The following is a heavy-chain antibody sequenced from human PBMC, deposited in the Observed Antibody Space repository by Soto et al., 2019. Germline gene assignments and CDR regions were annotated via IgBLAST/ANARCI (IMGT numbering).Heavy chain of an antibody. CDR3: ARSYVTSRPIDF. D-gene: IGHD3-10*02. CDR2: TNPSDGST. Sequence: ASVKVSCKASGYSLTSYYMHWVRRAPGQGLEWMGITNPSDGSTNYAQKFRGRVTMTSDTPTGTVYMEMSSLRSEDTAMYYCARSYVTSRPIDFWGQGTLVTVSS. J-gene: IGHJ4*02. V-gene: IGHV1-46*01. CDR1: GYSLTSYY.